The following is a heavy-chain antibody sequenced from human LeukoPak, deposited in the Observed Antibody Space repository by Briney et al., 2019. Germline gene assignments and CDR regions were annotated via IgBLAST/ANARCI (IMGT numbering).Heavy chain of an antibody. CDR2: IIPIFGTA. V-gene: IGHV1-69*13. J-gene: IGHJ5*02. D-gene: IGHD2-2*01. Sequence: SVKVSCKASGGTFSSYAISWVRQAPGQGLEWMGGIIPIFGTANYTQKFQGRVTITADESTSTAYMELSSLRSEDAAVYYCARDLDCSSTSCYSEPWGQGTLVTVSS. CDR1: GGTFSSYA. CDR3: ARDLDCSSTSCYSEP.